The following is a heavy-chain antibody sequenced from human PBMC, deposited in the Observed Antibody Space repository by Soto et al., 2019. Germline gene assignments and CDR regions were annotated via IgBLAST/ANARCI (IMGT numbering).Heavy chain of an antibody. CDR3: ARDPCRQTTYSSSTCHYYYGMDV. V-gene: IGHV3-9*01. D-gene: IGHD6-6*01. J-gene: IGHJ6*02. CDR2: ISANGDNK. CDR1: GFIVDDYA. Sequence: GGSLRLSCVGSGFIVDDYAMHWVRQAPGKGLEWVPGISANGDNKDYADSVKGRFTISRDNAKNSLFLQMNSLRPEDTAVYYCARDPCRQTTYSSSTCHYYYGMDVWGQGTTVTDSS.